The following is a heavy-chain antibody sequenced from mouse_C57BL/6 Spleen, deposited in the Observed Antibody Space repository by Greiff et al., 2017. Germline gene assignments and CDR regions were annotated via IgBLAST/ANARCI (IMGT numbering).Heavy chain of an antibody. CDR2: IYPGSGNT. CDR3: ARFGDTYYYGSSYPHFDY. V-gene: IGHV1-84*01. J-gene: IGHJ2*01. Sequence: VVESGPELVKPGASVKISCKASGYTFTDSYINWVKQRPGQGLVWIGWIYPGSGNTKYNEKFKGKATLTVDTSSSTAYMQLSSRTSEDSAVYFCARFGDTYYYGSSYPHFDYWGQGTTLTVSS. CDR1: GYTFTDSY. D-gene: IGHD1-1*01.